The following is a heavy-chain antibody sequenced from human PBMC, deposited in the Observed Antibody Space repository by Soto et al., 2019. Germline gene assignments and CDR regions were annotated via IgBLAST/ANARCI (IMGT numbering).Heavy chain of an antibody. Sequence: QVQLVQSGAEVKKPGSSVKVSCKASGGTFSSYAISWVRQAPDQGLEWMGGFIPIFGTANYAQKFQGRVTITADESTSTAYMELSSLRSEDTAVYYCARDRTTVTPDRYYYYGMDVWGQGTTVTVSS. J-gene: IGHJ6*02. CDR3: ARDRTTVTPDRYYYYGMDV. D-gene: IGHD4-17*01. V-gene: IGHV1-69*01. CDR2: FIPIFGTA. CDR1: GGTFSSYA.